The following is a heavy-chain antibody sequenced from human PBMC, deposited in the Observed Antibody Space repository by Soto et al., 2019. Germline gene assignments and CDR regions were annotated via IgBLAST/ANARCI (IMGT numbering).Heavy chain of an antibody. CDR1: GFTFSSYW. D-gene: IGHD2-8*01. V-gene: IGHV3-7*01. CDR2: IKQDGSEK. CDR3: ARDVYSRGYYYYYYMDV. J-gene: IGHJ6*03. Sequence: GSLRLSCAASGFTFSSYWMSWVRQAPGKGLEWVADIKQDGSEKYYVDSVKGRFTISRDNAKNSLYLQMNSLRAEDTAVYYCARDVYSRGYYYYYYMDVWGKGTTVTVSS.